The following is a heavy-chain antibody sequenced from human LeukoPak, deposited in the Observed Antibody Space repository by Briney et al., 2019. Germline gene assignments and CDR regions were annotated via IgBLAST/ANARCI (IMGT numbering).Heavy chain of an antibody. CDR3: ARDHAGVAGTTGSYYYYMDV. CDR2: IIPIFGTA. D-gene: IGHD1-1*01. J-gene: IGHJ6*03. V-gene: IGHV1-69*06. CDR1: GGTFSSYA. Sequence: GSSVKVSCKASGGTFSSYAISWVRQAPGQGLEWMGGIIPIFGTANYAQKFQGRVTITADKSTSTAYMELSSLRSEDTAVYYCARDHAGVAGTTGSYYYYMDVWGKGTTVTISS.